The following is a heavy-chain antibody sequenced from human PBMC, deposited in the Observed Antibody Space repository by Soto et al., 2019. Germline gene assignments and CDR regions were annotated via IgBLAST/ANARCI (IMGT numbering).Heavy chain of an antibody. CDR3: ATVFEH. V-gene: IGHV3-74*01. CDR1: GITFSGYW. J-gene: IGHJ4*02. Sequence: EVQLVESGGGSVQPGGSLRLSCVASGITFSGYWMHWVRQVPGKGLVWVARVDSDGSGTSYADYVKGRFTISRDNAKNKLYLQMNSRRVEDTAVYYCATVFEHWGQGIPVPVSS. CDR2: VDSDGSGT.